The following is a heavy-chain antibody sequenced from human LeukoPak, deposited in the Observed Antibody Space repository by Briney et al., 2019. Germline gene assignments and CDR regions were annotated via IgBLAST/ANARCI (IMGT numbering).Heavy chain of an antibody. V-gene: IGHV4-34*01. CDR3: ARVGGYCSSTSCYSSPRRYGMDV. Sequence: PSETLSHTCAVYGGAFSGYYWSWIRQPPGKGLEWIGEINHSGSTNYNPSLKSRVTISVDTSKNQFSLKLSSVTAADTAVYYCARVGGYCSSTSCYSSPRRYGMDVWGQGTTVTVSS. CDR1: GGAFSGYY. CDR2: INHSGST. D-gene: IGHD2-2*01. J-gene: IGHJ6*02.